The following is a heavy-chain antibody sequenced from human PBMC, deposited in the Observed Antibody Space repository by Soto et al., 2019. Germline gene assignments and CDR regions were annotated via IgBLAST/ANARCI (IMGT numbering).Heavy chain of an antibody. CDR2: IYYSGST. CDR1: GGSISSSSYY. CDR3: ARRSYDSSGYYYVPSDY. D-gene: IGHD3-22*01. Sequence: SETLSLTCTVSGGSISSSSYYWGWIRQPPGKGLEWIGSIYYSGSTYYNPSLKSRVTISVDTSKNQFSLKLSSVTAADTAVYYCARRSYDSSGYYYVPSDYWGQGTLVTVS. J-gene: IGHJ4*02. V-gene: IGHV4-39*01.